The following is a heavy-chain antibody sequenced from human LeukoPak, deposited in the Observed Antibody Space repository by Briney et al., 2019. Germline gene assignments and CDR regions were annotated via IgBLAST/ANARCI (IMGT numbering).Heavy chain of an antibody. Sequence: GASVKVSCKVSGYTFADLSMHWVRQAPGKGLEWMGGFNPEDGETIYAQKFQGRVTMTEDTSTDTAYMELSSLRSEDTAVYYCATDSYYYGSGSYYSPVYWGQGTLVTVSS. J-gene: IGHJ4*02. CDR2: FNPEDGET. V-gene: IGHV1-24*01. CDR3: ATDSYYYGSGSYYSPVY. CDR1: GYTFADLS. D-gene: IGHD3-10*01.